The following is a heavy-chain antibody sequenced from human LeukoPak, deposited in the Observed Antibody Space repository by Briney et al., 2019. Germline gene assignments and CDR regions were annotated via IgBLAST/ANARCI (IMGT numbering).Heavy chain of an antibody. D-gene: IGHD3-22*01. CDR1: GGSFSGYY. J-gene: IGHJ4*02. V-gene: IGHV4-34*01. CDR3: ARARSGGYYYYYFDY. CDR2: INHSGST. Sequence: SETLSLTCAVYGGSFSGYYWSWIRQPPGKGLEWIGEINHSGSTNYNPSLKSRVTISVDTSKNQFSLKLSSVTAADTAVYYCARARSGGYYYYYFDYWGQGTLVTVSS.